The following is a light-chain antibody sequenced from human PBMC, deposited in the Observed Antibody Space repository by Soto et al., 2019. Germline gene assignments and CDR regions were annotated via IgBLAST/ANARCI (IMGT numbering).Light chain of an antibody. Sequence: EVLMTQSPATLSVSPGDRVTLSCRASLSVSSDLAWYQQKPGQAPTLLIYGASIRATAVPARFSGSGSGTDFTLTIDSLQSEDVADYYCQQYFRWPPWTFGQGTKVEI. CDR1: LSVSSD. J-gene: IGKJ1*01. V-gene: IGKV3-15*01. CDR2: GAS. CDR3: QQYFRWPPWT.